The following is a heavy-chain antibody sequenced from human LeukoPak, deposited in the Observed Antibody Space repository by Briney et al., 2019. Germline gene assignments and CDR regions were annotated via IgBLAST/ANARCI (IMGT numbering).Heavy chain of an antibody. D-gene: IGHD3-16*01. Sequence: ASVKVSCKSSGYTFTGYYMHWVRQAPGQGLEWMGWINPNSGGTNYAQKFQGRVTMTRDTSISTAYKELSRLRSDDTAVYYCARVGGIVDDAFDIWGEGTMVTVSS. V-gene: IGHV1-2*02. CDR3: ARVGGIVDDAFDI. J-gene: IGHJ3*02. CDR1: GYTFTGYY. CDR2: INPNSGGT.